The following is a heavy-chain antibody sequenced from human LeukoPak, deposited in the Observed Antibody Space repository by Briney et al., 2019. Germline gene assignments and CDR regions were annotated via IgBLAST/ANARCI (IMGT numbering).Heavy chain of an antibody. J-gene: IGHJ3*02. D-gene: IGHD2-21*02. CDR2: IIPIFGTA. Sequence: SVKVSRKASGGTFSSYAISWVRQAPGQGLEWMGGIIPIFGTANYAQKFQGRVTITTDESTSTAYMELSSLRSEDTAVYYCARDHVVTPTDAFDIWGQGTMVTVSS. V-gene: IGHV1-69*05. CDR1: GGTFSSYA. CDR3: ARDHVVTPTDAFDI.